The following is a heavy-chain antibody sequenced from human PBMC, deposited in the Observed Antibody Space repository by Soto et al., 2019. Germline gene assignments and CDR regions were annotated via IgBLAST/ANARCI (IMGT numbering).Heavy chain of an antibody. J-gene: IGHJ4*02. CDR2: ISGSGGST. V-gene: IGHV3-23*01. Sequence: GGSLRLSCAASGFTFSSYAMSWVRQAPGKGLEWVSAISGSGGSTYYADSVKGRFTISRDNSKNTLYLQMNSLRAEDTAVYYCAKDQTYDFWSGSPHTPYWSFGFDYWGQGTLVTVSS. CDR1: GFTFSSYA. CDR3: AKDQTYDFWSGSPHTPYWSFGFDY. D-gene: IGHD3-3*01.